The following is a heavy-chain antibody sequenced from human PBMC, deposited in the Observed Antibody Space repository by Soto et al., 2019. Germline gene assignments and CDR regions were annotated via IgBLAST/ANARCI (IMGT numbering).Heavy chain of an antibody. Sequence: QVQLQQWGAGLLKPSETLSLTCAVYGGSFSGYYWSWIRQPPGKGLEWIGEINHSGSTHYNPSLKSRVTISVDTSKNQFALKLSSVTAPDTAVYYCARGRIRGPFDPWGQGALVTVSS. V-gene: IGHV4-34*01. CDR3: ARGRIRGPFDP. CDR1: GGSFSGYY. CDR2: INHSGST. J-gene: IGHJ5*02.